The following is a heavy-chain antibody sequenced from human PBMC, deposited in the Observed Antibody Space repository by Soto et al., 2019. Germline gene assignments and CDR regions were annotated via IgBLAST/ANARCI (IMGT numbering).Heavy chain of an antibody. V-gene: IGHV3-30*03. D-gene: IGHD1-26*01. J-gene: IGHJ4*02. CDR2: ISYDGSNK. CDR3: ARSPYRVGYLAYFDY. Sequence: QVQLVESGGGVVQPGRSLRLSCAASGFTFSSYGMHWVRQAPGKGLEWVAVISYDGSNKYYADSVKGRFTISRDNSKNTLYLLMNSLRAEDTAVYCCARSPYRVGYLAYFDYWGQGTLVTVSS. CDR1: GFTFSSYG.